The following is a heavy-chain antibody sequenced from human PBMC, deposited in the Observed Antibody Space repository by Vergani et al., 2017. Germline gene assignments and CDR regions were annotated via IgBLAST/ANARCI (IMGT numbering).Heavy chain of an antibody. V-gene: IGHV3-73*01. J-gene: IGHJ4*02. CDR1: GFTFSGSA. CDR3: TSYPRDGYNVAY. D-gene: IGHD5-24*01. CDR2: IRSKANSYAT. Sequence: EVQLVESGGGLVQPGGSLKLSCAASGFTFSGSAMHWVRQASGKGLEWVGRIRSKANSYATAYAASVKGRFTISRDDSKNTAYLQMNSLKTEDTAVYYCTSYPRDGYNVAYWGQGTLVTVSS.